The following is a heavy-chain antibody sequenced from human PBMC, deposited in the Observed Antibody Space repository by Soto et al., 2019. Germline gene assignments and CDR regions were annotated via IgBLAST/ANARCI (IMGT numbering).Heavy chain of an antibody. V-gene: IGHV3-23*01. CDR3: AKDVNYDVLAGYYYY. CDR1: DFTLSSYG. Sequence: GSLRLSCAASDFTLSSYGMTWVRQPPGKGLEWVSTIRGRGATTYYADSVKGRFTISGDDSKNTLYLQMNSLRVDDTAVYFCAKDVNYDVLAGYYYYWGQGT. CDR2: IRGRGATT. J-gene: IGHJ4*02. D-gene: IGHD3-9*01.